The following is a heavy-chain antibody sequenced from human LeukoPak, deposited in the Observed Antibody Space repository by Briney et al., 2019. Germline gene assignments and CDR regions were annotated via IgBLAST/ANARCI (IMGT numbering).Heavy chain of an antibody. Sequence: SVTVSCKASGYTFTGYYMHWVRQAPGQGLEWMGWINPNSGGTNYAQKFQGRVTMTRDTSISTAYMELSRLRSDDTAVYYCARPYYYDSSGTTFDYWGQGTLVTVSS. J-gene: IGHJ4*02. CDR2: INPNSGGT. CDR1: GYTFTGYY. CDR3: ARPYYYDSSGTTFDY. D-gene: IGHD3-22*01. V-gene: IGHV1-2*02.